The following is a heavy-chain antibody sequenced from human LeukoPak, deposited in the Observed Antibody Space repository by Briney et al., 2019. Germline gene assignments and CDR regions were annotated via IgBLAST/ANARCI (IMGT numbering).Heavy chain of an antibody. CDR2: INHSGST. CDR1: GGSFSGYY. D-gene: IGHD6-13*01. CDR3: ARPSSGIAAAGTDY. V-gene: IGHV4-34*01. Sequence: PSETLSLTCAVYGGSFSGYYWSWIRQPPGKGLEWIGEINHSGSTNYNPSLKSRVTISVDTSKNQFSLTLSSVTAADTAVYYCARPSSGIAAAGTDYWGEGTLVTVSS. J-gene: IGHJ4*02.